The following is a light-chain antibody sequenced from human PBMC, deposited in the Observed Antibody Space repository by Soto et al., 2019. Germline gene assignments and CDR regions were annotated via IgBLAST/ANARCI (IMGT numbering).Light chain of an antibody. V-gene: IGLV2-14*03. J-gene: IGLJ1*01. CDR1: SSDVGSYNY. CDR3: SSYTSSSSLYV. Sequence: QSALTQPGSVSGSPGQSISISCIGTSSDVGSYNYVSWYQQHPGRAPKLMMYEVINRPSGVSNRFSGSKSGNTASLTISGLQAEYEADYYCSSYTSSSSLYVFGTGTKLTVL. CDR2: EVI.